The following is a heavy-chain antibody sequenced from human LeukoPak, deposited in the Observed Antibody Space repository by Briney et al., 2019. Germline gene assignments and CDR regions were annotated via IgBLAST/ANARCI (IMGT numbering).Heavy chain of an antibody. CDR3: ARDRRYTMIGAGYGMDA. V-gene: IGHV3-48*03. D-gene: IGHD3-22*01. Sequence: GGSLRLSCAASGFTFSSYEMNWVRQAPGKGLEWVSYISSSGSTIYYADSVKGRFTISRDNAKNSLYLQMNSLRAEDTAVYYCARDRRYTMIGAGYGMDAWGQGTTVTVSS. CDR2: ISSSGSTI. J-gene: IGHJ6*01. CDR1: GFTFSSYE.